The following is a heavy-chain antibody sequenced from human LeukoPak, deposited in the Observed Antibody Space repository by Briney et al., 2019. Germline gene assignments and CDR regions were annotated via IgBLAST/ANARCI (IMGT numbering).Heavy chain of an antibody. J-gene: IGHJ4*01. V-gene: IGHV3-23*01. Sequence: GGSLRLSCAASGFTFGDFVMNWVRQAPGKGLEWVSSITGHADKTYYADSVKGRFTVSRDNSKNTMYLQMDSLRADDTALYFCATRSCSGHNCGYFAYWGHGTLVTVSS. CDR2: ITGHADKT. CDR1: GFTFGDFV. CDR3: ATRSCSGHNCGYFAY. D-gene: IGHD2-15*01.